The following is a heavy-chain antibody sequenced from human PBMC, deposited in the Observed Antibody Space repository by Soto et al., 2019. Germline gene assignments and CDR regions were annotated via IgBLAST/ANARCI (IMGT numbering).Heavy chain of an antibody. CDR2: IIPILGIA. J-gene: IGHJ2*01. D-gene: IGHD2-15*01. V-gene: IGHV1-69*08. Sequence: QVQLVQSGAEVKKPGSSVKVSCKASGGTFSSYTISWGRQAPGQGLEWMGRIIPILGIANYAQKFQGRVTITADKSTSTAYMELSSLRSEDTAVYYCARERWPENFDLWGRGTLVTVSS. CDR3: ARERWPENFDL. CDR1: GGTFSSYT.